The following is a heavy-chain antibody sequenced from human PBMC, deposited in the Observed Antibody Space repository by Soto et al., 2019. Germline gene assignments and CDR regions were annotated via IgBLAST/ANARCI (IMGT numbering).Heavy chain of an antibody. Sequence: PAQTLSLTCAISGDSVSSNSAAWKWIRQSPSRGLEWLGRTYYRSKWYNEYAGYVKGRITINPDTSKNQFSLQLNSVTPEDTAVYYCSRTVGYFDYWGQGTLVSVSS. D-gene: IGHD4-17*01. CDR3: SRTVGYFDY. CDR2: TYYRSKWYN. J-gene: IGHJ4*02. CDR1: GDSVSSNSAA. V-gene: IGHV6-1*01.